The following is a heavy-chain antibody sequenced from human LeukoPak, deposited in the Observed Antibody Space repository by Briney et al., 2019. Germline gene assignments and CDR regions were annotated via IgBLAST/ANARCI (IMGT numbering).Heavy chain of an antibody. J-gene: IGHJ4*02. CDR1: GGSISSYY. CDR3: ASSSGYYYGGFDY. Sequence: SETLSLTCTVSGGSISSYYWSWIRQPPGKGLEWIGYIYYSGSTNYNPSLKSRVTISVDTSKNQFSLKLSSVTAADTAVYYCASSSGYYYGGFDYWGQGTLVTVSS. CDR2: IYYSGST. V-gene: IGHV4-59*01. D-gene: IGHD3-22*01.